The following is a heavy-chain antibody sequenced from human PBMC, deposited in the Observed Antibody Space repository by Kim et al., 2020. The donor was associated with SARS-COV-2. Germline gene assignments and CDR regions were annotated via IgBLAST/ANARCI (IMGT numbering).Heavy chain of an antibody. V-gene: IGHV6-1*01. CDR1: GDSVSSNSAT. CDR3: VRQATRAYYNDGMDV. CDR2: TYYRSKWSY. D-gene: IGHD2-2*01. Sequence: SQTLSLTCAISGDSVSSNSATWNWIRQSPSRGLEWLGRTYYRSKWSYDYALSVKSQITINPDTSKNQFSLQLNSVTPEDTAVYYCVRQATRAYYNDGMDVWGQGTTVTVSS. J-gene: IGHJ6*02.